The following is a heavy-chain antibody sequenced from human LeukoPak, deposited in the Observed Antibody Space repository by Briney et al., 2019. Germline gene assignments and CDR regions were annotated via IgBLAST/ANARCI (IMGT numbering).Heavy chain of an antibody. D-gene: IGHD3-22*01. CDR2: IYYSGST. CDR1: GGSISSYY. CDR3: ARDRYYYDTEDAFDI. J-gene: IGHJ3*02. Sequence: NPSETLSLTCTVSGGSISSYYWSWIRQPPGKGLEWIGYIYYSGSTNYNPSLKSRVTISVDTSKNQFSLKLSSVTAADTAVYYCARDRYYYDTEDAFDIWGQGTMVTVSS. V-gene: IGHV4-59*01.